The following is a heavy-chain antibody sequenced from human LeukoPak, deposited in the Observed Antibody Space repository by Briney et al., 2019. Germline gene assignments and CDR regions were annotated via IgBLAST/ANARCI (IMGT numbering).Heavy chain of an antibody. J-gene: IGHJ4*02. V-gene: IGHV3-23*01. CDR1: GFTFSNAW. Sequence: GGSLRLSCAASGFTFSNAWMSWVRQAPGKGLEWVSAISGSGGSTYYADSVKGRFTISRDNSKNTLYLQMNSLRAEDTAVYYCAKDRAGSQSFDYWGQGTLVTVSS. D-gene: IGHD6-19*01. CDR3: AKDRAGSQSFDY. CDR2: ISGSGGST.